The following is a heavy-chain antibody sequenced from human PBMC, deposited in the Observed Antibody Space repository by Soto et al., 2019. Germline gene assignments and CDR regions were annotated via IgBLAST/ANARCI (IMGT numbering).Heavy chain of an antibody. V-gene: IGHV1-8*01. CDR2: MNPNSGNT. CDR3: ARVSSSITIFGVVTTRAPAY. D-gene: IGHD3-3*01. CDR1: GYTFTSYD. Sequence: ASVKVSCKASGYTFTSYDINWVRQATGQGLEWMGWMNPNSGNTGYAQKFQGRVTMTRNTSISTAYTELSSLRSEDTAVYYCARVSSSITIFGVVTTRAPAYWGQGTLVTGSS. J-gene: IGHJ4*02.